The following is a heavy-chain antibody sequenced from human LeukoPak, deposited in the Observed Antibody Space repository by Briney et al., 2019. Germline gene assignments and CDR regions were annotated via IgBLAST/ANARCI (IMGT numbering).Heavy chain of an antibody. CDR1: GGSISSYY. CDR3: ARIRGVYYYYGMDV. V-gene: IGHV4-59*01. Sequence: SETLSLTCTVSGGSISSYYWSWIRQPPGKGLEWIGYIYYSGSTNYNPSLKSRVTISVDTSKNQFSLKLSSVTAADTAVYYCARIRGVYYYYGMDVWGQGTTVTVPS. CDR2: IYYSGST. D-gene: IGHD2-8*01. J-gene: IGHJ6*02.